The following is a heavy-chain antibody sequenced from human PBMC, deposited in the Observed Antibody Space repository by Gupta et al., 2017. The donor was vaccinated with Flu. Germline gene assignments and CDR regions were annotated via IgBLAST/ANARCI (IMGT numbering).Heavy chain of an antibody. CDR1: GFTFRHYN. CDR2: ISTGSNYI. D-gene: IGHD6-13*01. CDR3: AREELYSSPGKLDV. V-gene: IGHV3-21*03. Sequence: EVQLVESGGGLVKPGGSLRLSCATSGFTFRHYNMDWVRQAPGKGLEWVSSISTGSNYIHYADSLKGRFTISRDNAKNSLYLQMSSLRADDTAIYYCAREELYSSPGKLDVWGKGTTVTVSS. J-gene: IGHJ6*04.